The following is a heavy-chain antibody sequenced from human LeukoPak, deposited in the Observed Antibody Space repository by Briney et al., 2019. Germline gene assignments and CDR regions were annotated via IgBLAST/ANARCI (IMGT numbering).Heavy chain of an antibody. CDR2: ISGGRT. CDR1: AFTVSGNE. J-gene: IGHJ4*02. Sequence: GGSLRLSCAASAFTVSGNEMSWVRQAPGKGLEWVSSISGGRTYYADSRKGRFTISRDNSKNTLYLQMNSLRAEDTAVYYCSRDRHCIGSTCYGLWGQGTRVTVSS. CDR3: SRDRHCIGSTCYGL. D-gene: IGHD2-2*01. V-gene: IGHV3-38-3*01.